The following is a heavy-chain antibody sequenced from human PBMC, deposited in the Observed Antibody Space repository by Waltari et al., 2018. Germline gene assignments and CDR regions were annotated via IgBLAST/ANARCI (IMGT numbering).Heavy chain of an antibody. CDR3: ARTFPRVTPFDY. CDR1: GGSISSSSYY. Sequence: QLQLQESGPGLVKPSETLSLTCTVSGGSISSSSYYWGWIRQPPGKGLEWIGSIYYSGSTYYNPTLKSRVTISVDTSKNQFSLKLSSVTAADTAVYYCARTFPRVTPFDYWGQGTLVTVSS. CDR2: IYYSGST. D-gene: IGHD2-21*02. V-gene: IGHV4-39*07. J-gene: IGHJ4*02.